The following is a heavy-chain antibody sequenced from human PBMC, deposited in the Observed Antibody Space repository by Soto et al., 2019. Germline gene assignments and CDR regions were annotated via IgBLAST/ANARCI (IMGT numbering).Heavy chain of an antibody. CDR1: GFNFGSGW. J-gene: IGHJ4*02. CDR3: SRDPLNYYDTD. Sequence: EVQLVESGGGLVQPGGSLRLSCAASGFNFGSGWMHWVRQAPGKGLVWVSRIDSDGSRPTYADSVKGRFTISRDNTKNTLYLQMNSLRAEDTAFYYCSRDPLNYYDTDWGQGTLVTVSS. D-gene: IGHD3-22*01. V-gene: IGHV3-74*01. CDR2: IDSDGSRP.